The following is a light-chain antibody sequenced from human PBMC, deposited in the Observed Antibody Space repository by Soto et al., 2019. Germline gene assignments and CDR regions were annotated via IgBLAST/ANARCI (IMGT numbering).Light chain of an antibody. J-gene: IGKJ3*01. CDR3: QKCSGPPPFT. V-gene: IGKV1-27*01. CDR1: QDITNY. Sequence: DIQMTQSPSSLSASVGDRVTITCRASQDITNYLDWYQQKPGKVPKLLIYAASTLQSGVPSRFSGSGSGTDFTLTISSLQPEDAATYFCQKCSGPPPFTFGPGTTVDIK. CDR2: AAS.